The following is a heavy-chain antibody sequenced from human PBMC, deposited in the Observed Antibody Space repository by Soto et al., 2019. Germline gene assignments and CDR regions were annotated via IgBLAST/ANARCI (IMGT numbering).Heavy chain of an antibody. Sequence: GALRLSCAASGFTFSTYAMSWVRQAPGKGLEWVSAISGSGGSTYYADSVKGRFTISRDSSKNTLYLQMNSLRAEDTAVYYCAKECLGSSYGRDWGQGTLVTVSS. D-gene: IGHD5-18*01. J-gene: IGHJ4*02. CDR3: AKECLGSSYGRD. CDR1: GFTFSTYA. V-gene: IGHV3-23*01. CDR2: ISGSGGST.